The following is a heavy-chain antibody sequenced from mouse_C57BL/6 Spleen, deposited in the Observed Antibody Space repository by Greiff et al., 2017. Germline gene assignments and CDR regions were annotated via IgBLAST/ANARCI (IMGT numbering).Heavy chain of an antibody. D-gene: IGHD2-3*01. Sequence: VQLQQSGPELVKPGASVKISCKASGYAFSSSWMNWVKQRPGKGLEWIGRIYPGDGDTNYNGKFKGKATLTADKSSSTAYMQLSSLTSEDSAVYFCARELYDGYSYAMDYWGQGTSVTVSS. CDR1: GYAFSSSW. V-gene: IGHV1-82*01. CDR2: IYPGDGDT. J-gene: IGHJ4*01. CDR3: ARELYDGYSYAMDY.